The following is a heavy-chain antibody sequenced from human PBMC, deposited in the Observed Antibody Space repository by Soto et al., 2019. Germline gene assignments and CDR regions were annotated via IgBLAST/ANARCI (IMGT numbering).Heavy chain of an antibody. V-gene: IGHV4-39*01. CDR1: GGSISSSSYY. CDR2: IYYSGST. J-gene: IGHJ5*02. D-gene: IGHD6-13*01. CDR3: ARHPPGYRHWFDP. Sequence: SETLSLTCTVSGGSISSSSYYWGWIRQPPGKGLEWIGSIYYSGSTYYNPSLKSRVTISVDTSKNQFSLKLSSVTAADTAVYYCARHPPGYRHWFDPRGQGTLVTVSS.